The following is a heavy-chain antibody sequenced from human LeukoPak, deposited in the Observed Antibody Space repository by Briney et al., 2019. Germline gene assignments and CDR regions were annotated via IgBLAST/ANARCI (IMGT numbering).Heavy chain of an antibody. CDR2: IGASGGNT. D-gene: IGHD6-13*01. CDR1: GFTFSIYA. Sequence: GGSLRLSCEASGFTFSIYAMKWVRQAPGKGLEWVSVIGASGGNTYYADSVKGRFTISRDNSKNTLYLQMNSLRAEDTAVYYCAKDPLTGIAAAGSDYWGQGTLVTVSS. V-gene: IGHV3-23*01. J-gene: IGHJ4*02. CDR3: AKDPLTGIAAAGSDY.